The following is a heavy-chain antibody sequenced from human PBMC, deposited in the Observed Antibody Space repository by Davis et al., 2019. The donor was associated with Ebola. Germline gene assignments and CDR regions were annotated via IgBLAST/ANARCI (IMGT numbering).Heavy chain of an antibody. CDR3: ANLVGGASGTFHYYYYMDV. D-gene: IGHD1-26*01. CDR1: GFTFSTFA. V-gene: IGHV3-23*01. Sequence: PGGSLRLSCAASGFTFSTFAMAWVRQAPGKGLEWVSGMSASGYSTHYADSVKGRFTISRDNSKNTLYLQMSSLRAEDTAVYYCANLVGGASGTFHYYYYMDVWGKGTTVTVSS. CDR2: MSASGYST. J-gene: IGHJ6*03.